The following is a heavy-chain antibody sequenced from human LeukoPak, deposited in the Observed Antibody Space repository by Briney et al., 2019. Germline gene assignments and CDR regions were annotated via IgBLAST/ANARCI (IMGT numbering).Heavy chain of an antibody. CDR2: IYSGGGT. D-gene: IGHD3-9*01. CDR3: ARAPPYDLLTGYFDY. CDR1: GFTVNSNY. V-gene: IGHV3-66*01. Sequence: GGFLRLSCAASGFTVNSNYMSWVRQAPGKGLEWVSLIYSGGGTYYADSVKGRFTISRDNSKNTLFLQMNSLRAEDTAVYYCARAPPYDLLTGYFDYWGQGTLVTVSS. J-gene: IGHJ4*02.